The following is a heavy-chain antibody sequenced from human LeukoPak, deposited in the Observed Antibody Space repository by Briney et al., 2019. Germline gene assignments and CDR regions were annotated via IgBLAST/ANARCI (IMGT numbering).Heavy chain of an antibody. V-gene: IGHV4-39*01. CDR1: GASFSSSTNY. CDR3: ARHAGGISATGTRPFDY. J-gene: IGHJ4*02. CDR2: IYYSGST. Sequence: SETMSLTCTVSGASFSSSTNYWGWIRQPPGKGLEWIGSIYYSGSTYYNPSLQSRVTMSVATSKNQFSLKLSSVTAADTAVYYCARHAGGISATGTRPFDYWGQGTLVTVSS. D-gene: IGHD6-13*01.